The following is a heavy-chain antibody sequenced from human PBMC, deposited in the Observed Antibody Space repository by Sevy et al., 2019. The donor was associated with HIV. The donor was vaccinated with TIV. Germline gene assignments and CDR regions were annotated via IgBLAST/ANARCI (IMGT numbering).Heavy chain of an antibody. J-gene: IGHJ4*02. D-gene: IGHD1-26*01. V-gene: IGHV4-59*08. CDR3: AGENAWGRGYS. Sequence: SETLSLTCTVSGGSITSLYWNWIRQPPGKGLEWIANIYYNGHINYNPSLKSRVTLSLDTSKNQFSLRMSSVTAADTAMYYCAGENAWGRGYSWGQRTLVTVSS. CDR2: IYYNGHI. CDR1: GGSITSLY.